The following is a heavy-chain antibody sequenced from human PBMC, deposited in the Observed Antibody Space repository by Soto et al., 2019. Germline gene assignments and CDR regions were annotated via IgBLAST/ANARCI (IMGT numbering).Heavy chain of an antibody. CDR3: AKTKGYYDFWSGLRPPMGAYFDY. Sequence: GGSLRLSCAASGFTFSSYAMSWVRQAPGKGLEWVSAISGSGGSTYYADSVKGRFTISRDNSKNTLYLQMNSLRAEDTAVYYCAKTKGYYDFWSGLRPPMGAYFDYWGQGTLVTVSS. V-gene: IGHV3-23*01. D-gene: IGHD3-3*01. CDR2: ISGSGGST. J-gene: IGHJ4*02. CDR1: GFTFSSYA.